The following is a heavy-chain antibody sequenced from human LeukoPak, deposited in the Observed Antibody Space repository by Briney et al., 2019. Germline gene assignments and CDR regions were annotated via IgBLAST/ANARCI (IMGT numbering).Heavy chain of an antibody. D-gene: IGHD3-22*01. CDR2: IIPMLSIT. CDR1: GGTFRSYA. J-gene: IGHJ6*02. CDR3: PTYNVDYYDTSDGMDV. Sequence: SVKVSCKASGGTFRSYAINWVRQAPGQGLEWMGRIIPMLSITNYAQKLQGRVTITADKSTNTAYMELSSLRSEDTAVYYCPTYNVDYYDTSDGMDVWGQGTTVTVSS. V-gene: IGHV1-69*04.